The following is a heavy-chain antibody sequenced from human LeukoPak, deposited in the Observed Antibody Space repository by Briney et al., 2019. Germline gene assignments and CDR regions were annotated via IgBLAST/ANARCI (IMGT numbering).Heavy chain of an antibody. CDR3: VRDRSREYYDILTGYYTYYYYMDV. CDR2: ISAYNGNT. D-gene: IGHD3-9*01. CDR1: GYTFTSYG. V-gene: IGHV1-18*01. Sequence: GASVKVSCKASGYTFTSYGISWVRQAPGQGLEWMGWISAYNGNTNYAQKLQGRVTMTTDTSTSTAYMELRSLRSDDTAVYYCVRDRSREYYDILTGYYTYYYYMDVWGKGTTVTVSS. J-gene: IGHJ6*03.